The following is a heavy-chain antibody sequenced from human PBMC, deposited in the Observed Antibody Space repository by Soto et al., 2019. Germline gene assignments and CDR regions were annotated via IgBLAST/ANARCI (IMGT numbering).Heavy chain of an antibody. D-gene: IGHD1-26*01. Sequence: QVQVVESGGNAVQPGQSLRLSCAASGFTFSSYTFHWARQAPGKGLEWVAVVSYGGRKKFYADSVKGRFTISSDKFKNTVKLQLNSRRPEDTAISFCEREFSPSWEGYFGLWGQGTRMTV. CDR3: EREFSPSWEGYFGL. CDR2: VSYGGRKK. J-gene: IGHJ4*03. CDR1: GFTFSSYT. V-gene: IGHV3-30*04.